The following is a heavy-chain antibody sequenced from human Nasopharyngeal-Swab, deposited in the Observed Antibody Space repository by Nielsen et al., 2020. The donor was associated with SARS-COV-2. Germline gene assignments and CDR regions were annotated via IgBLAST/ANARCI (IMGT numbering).Heavy chain of an antibody. CDR2: IYYSGST. J-gene: IGHJ3*02. CDR3: ARAQSITMIIGAFDI. D-gene: IGHD3-22*01. Sequence: SETLSLTCTVSGGSISSSSYYWSWIRQHPGKGLEWIGYIYYSGSTYYNPSLKSRVTISVDTSKNQFSLKLSSVTAADTAVYYCARAQSITMIIGAFDIWGQGTMVTVSS. CDR1: GGSISSSSYY. V-gene: IGHV4-31*03.